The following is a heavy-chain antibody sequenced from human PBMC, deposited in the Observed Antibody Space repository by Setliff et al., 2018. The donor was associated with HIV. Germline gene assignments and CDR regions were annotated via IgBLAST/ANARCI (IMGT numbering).Heavy chain of an antibody. D-gene: IGHD3-16*01. CDR2: ISAYNGNT. V-gene: IGHV1-18*01. J-gene: IGHJ3*02. Sequence: ASVKVSCKASGYIFNSFGISWVRQAPGQGLEWMGWISAYNGNTQYAQKLQGRVTMTTDTSTSTGYMELRSLRSDDTAVYYCARDGPYVAVLIRAFDIWGQGTMVTVSS. CDR3: ARDGPYVAVLIRAFDI. CDR1: GYIFNSFG.